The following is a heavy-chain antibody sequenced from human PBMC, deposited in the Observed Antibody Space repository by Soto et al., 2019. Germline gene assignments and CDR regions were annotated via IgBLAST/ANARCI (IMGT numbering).Heavy chain of an antibody. J-gene: IGHJ6*02. CDR1: SGPDRSHN. CDR3: VRQCIDYLHGLVDV. D-gene: IGHD4-17*01. CDR2: VYSTGDT. Sequence: QVQLQQSGPRLVKPSETLSLTCTVSSGPDRSHNWGWIWQPPGRGLEWIGYVYSTGDTAYNPSLRCRVSISADTSTNDTSLILSSVTAADTAVYYCVRQCIDYLHGLVDVWGQGTTVSVSS. V-gene: IGHV4-59*08.